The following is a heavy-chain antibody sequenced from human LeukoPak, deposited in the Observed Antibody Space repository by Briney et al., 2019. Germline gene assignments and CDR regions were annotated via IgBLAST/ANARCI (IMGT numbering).Heavy chain of an antibody. CDR1: GYTFTSYG. Sequence: ASVKVSCKASGYTFTSYGISWVRQAPGQGLEWMGWISAYNGNTNYAQKLQGRVTMTTDTSTSTAYMELRSLRSDDSAVYYCARDLAWAAAGNAPFDYWGQGTLVTVSS. V-gene: IGHV1-18*04. D-gene: IGHD6-13*01. CDR3: ARDLAWAAAGNAPFDY. CDR2: ISAYNGNT. J-gene: IGHJ4*02.